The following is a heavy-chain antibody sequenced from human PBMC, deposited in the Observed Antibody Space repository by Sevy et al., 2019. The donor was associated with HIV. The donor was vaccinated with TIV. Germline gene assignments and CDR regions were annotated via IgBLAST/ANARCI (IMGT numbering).Heavy chain of an antibody. CDR3: ARDLTIFGVIPDY. CDR2: INPTGGSR. D-gene: IGHD3-3*01. CDR1: GYTFNNYY. Sequence: ASVKVSCKASGYTFNNYYMHWVRQAPGQGLEWMGIINPTGGSRSYAQKFQGRVTITRDTSTSTVYMELSSLRSEDTAVYYCARDLTIFGVIPDYWGQGTLVTVSS. J-gene: IGHJ4*02. V-gene: IGHV1-46*02.